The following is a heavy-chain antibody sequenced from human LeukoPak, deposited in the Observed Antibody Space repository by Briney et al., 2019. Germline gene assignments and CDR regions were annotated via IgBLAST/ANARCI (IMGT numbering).Heavy chain of an antibody. D-gene: IGHD2-15*01. CDR2: SNPGGT. Sequence: ASVKVSCKASGYTFTGYYIQWVRQAPGQGLEWVGWSNPGGTNYAQKFQGRVTMTRDSSISTAYMELSSLRSDDTAVYYCARGVVAATFYYYMDVWGKGTTVTVSS. CDR3: ARGVVAATFYYYMDV. V-gene: IGHV1-2*02. CDR1: GYTFTGYY. J-gene: IGHJ6*03.